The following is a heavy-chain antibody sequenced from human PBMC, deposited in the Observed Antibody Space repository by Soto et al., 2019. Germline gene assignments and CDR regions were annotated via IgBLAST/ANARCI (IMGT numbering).Heavy chain of an antibody. CDR2: IYPGDSDT. D-gene: IGHD3-22*01. V-gene: IGHV5-51*01. CDR1: GYSFTSYW. CDR3: ARYPPTDSSGYYYFDY. Sequence: GESLKISCKGSGYSFTSYWIGWVRQMPGKGLEWMGIIYPGDSDTRYSPSFQGQVTISADKSISTAYLQWSSLKASDTAMYYCARYPPTDSSGYYYFDYWGQGTLVTVSS. J-gene: IGHJ4*02.